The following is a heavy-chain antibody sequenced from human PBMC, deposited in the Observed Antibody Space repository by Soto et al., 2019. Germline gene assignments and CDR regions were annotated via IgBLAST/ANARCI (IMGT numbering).Heavy chain of an antibody. D-gene: IGHD1-20*01. J-gene: IGHJ5*02. CDR1: GGSISSYY. V-gene: IGHV4-59*01. Sequence: SETLSLTCTVSGGSISSYYWSWIRQPPGKGLEWIGHIYYSGSTNYNPSLESRVTISVDTSKNQFSLKLSSVTAADTAVYYCARVGLTGTTVVGPWGQGTLVTVSS. CDR3: ARVGLTGTTVVGP. CDR2: IYYSGST.